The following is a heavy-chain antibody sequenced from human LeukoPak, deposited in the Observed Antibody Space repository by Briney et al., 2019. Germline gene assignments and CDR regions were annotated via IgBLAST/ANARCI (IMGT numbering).Heavy chain of an antibody. CDR2: ISSSGSTI. CDR3: ARDRRPPYYYDSSGKGAFDI. D-gene: IGHD3-22*01. CDR1: GFTFSDYY. V-gene: IGHV3-11*01. Sequence: GGSLRLSCAASGFTFSDYYMSWIRQAPGKGLEWVSYISSSGSTIYYADSAKGRFTISKDNAKNSLYLQMNSLRAEDTAVYYCARDRRPPYYYDSSGKGAFDIWGQGTMVTVSS. J-gene: IGHJ3*02.